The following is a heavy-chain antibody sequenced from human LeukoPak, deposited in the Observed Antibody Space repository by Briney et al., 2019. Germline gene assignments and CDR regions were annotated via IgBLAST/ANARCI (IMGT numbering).Heavy chain of an antibody. V-gene: IGHV6-1*01. Sequence: SQTLSLTCAISGDSVSSNSAAWNWIRQSPSRGLEWLGRTYYRSKWYNDYAVSVKSRITINPDTSKNQFSLQLNSVTPEDTAVYYCASSISMVRGVPLGYYYYGMDVWGQGTTVTVSS. J-gene: IGHJ6*02. CDR3: ASSISMVRGVPLGYYYYGMDV. CDR1: GDSVSSNSAA. CDR2: TYYRSKWYN. D-gene: IGHD3-10*01.